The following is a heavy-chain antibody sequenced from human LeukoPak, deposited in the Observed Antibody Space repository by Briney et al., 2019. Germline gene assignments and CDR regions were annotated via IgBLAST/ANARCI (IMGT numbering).Heavy chain of an antibody. D-gene: IGHD6-13*01. V-gene: IGHV3-7*03. CDR1: GFTFSSYT. CDR2: IKQDGSEK. Sequence: PGGSLRLSCAASGFTFSSYTMNWVRQAPGKGLEWVANIKQDGSEKYYVDSVKGRFTISRDNAKNSLYLQMNSLRAEDTAVYYCARGTAAAATFDYWGQGTLVTVSS. CDR3: ARGTAAAATFDY. J-gene: IGHJ4*02.